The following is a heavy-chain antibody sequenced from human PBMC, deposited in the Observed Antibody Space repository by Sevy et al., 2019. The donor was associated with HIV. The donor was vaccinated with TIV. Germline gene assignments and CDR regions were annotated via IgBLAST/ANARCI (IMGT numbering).Heavy chain of an antibody. J-gene: IGHJ5*02. Sequence: SETLSLTCTVSGDSISSYVYYWAWIRHHPGKGLEWIGHIYYSGSTNYNPSLKRRVTISVDKSKNQFSLKLSSVTAADTAVYYCARQVLRFLEWSPQINWFDPWGQGTLVTVSS. CDR3: ARQVLRFLEWSPQINWFDP. CDR1: GDSISSYVYY. D-gene: IGHD3-3*01. V-gene: IGHV4-61*05. CDR2: IYYSGST.